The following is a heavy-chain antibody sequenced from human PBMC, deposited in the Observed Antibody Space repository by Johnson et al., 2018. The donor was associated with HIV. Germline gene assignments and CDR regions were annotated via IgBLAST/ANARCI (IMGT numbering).Heavy chain of an antibody. CDR3: TTGRRRGNAFDI. D-gene: IGHD3-16*01. V-gene: IGHV3-23*01. Sequence: VQLLESGGGLVQPGGSLRLSCAASGFTFSSYAMSWVRQAPGKGLEWVSAISGSGGSTYYADSVKGRFTISRDNSKNTLYLQMNSLKTEDTAVYYCTTGRRRGNAFDIWGQGTMVTVSS. CDR1: GFTFSSYA. J-gene: IGHJ3*02. CDR2: ISGSGGST.